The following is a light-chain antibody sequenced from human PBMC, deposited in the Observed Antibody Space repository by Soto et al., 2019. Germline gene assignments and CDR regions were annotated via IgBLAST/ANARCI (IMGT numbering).Light chain of an antibody. CDR3: QQSYSRPRT. Sequence: DIQMTQSPSSLSASLGDRVTITCRASQSISTYVNWYQQKPGKAPNLLIYTASSLQSGVPSRFSGSGSGTDFTLTISSLQPEDFATYFCQQSYSRPRTFGQGTKVDIK. CDR2: TAS. CDR1: QSISTY. V-gene: IGKV1-39*01. J-gene: IGKJ1*01.